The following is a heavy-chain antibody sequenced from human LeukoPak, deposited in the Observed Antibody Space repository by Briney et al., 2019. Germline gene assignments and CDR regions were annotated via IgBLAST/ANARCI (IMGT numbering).Heavy chain of an antibody. V-gene: IGHV3-11*01. J-gene: IGHJ6*02. D-gene: IGHD3-9*01. CDR3: ARSIGLTGGGVDV. Sequence: GGSLRLSCAASGFTFSDYNVNWVRQAPGKGLEWVSYIIDSGNTIHYADSVKGRFTISRDNAKNSLYLQMNSLRAEDTAVYYCARSIGLTGGGVDVWGQGTTVTVSS. CDR2: IIDSGNTI. CDR1: GFTFSDYN.